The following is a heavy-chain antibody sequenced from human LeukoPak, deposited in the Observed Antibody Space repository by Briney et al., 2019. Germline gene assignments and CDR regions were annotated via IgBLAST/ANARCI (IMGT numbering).Heavy chain of an antibody. V-gene: IGHV1-2*02. J-gene: IGHJ4*02. Sequence: ASVKVSCKASGYTFTGYYMHWVRQAPGQGLEWMGWINPNSGGTNYAQNFQGRVTMTRDTSISTAYMELSRLGSDDTAVYYCARDRGTYSFDYWGQGTLVTVSS. CDR2: INPNSGGT. CDR3: ARDRGTYSFDY. CDR1: GYTFTGYY. D-gene: IGHD1-26*01.